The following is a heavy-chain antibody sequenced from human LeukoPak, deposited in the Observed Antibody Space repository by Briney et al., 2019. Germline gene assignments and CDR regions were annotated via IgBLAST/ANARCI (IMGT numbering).Heavy chain of an antibody. CDR2: INPNSGGT. J-gene: IGHJ4*02. V-gene: IGHV1-2*02. Sequence: GASVKVSCKASGYTFTGYYMHWVRQAPGQGLEWMGWINPNSGGTNYAQKFQGRVTMTRDTSISTAYMELSRLRSDDTAVYYCARDRSSGWYEGFDYWGQGTLVTVSS. D-gene: IGHD6-19*01. CDR1: GYTFTGYY. CDR3: ARDRSSGWYEGFDY.